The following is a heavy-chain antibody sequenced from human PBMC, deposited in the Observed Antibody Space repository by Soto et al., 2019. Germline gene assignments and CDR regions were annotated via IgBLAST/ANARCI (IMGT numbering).Heavy chain of an antibody. CDR2: ISWNSGSI. CDR3: KKDVLYLGLRCCDP. D-gene: IGHD7-27*01. Sequence: PGGSLRLSCAASGFTFDDYAMHWVRQAPGKGLEWVSGISWNSGSIGYADSVKGRFTISRDNAQNSLYLQLNSLRVEDTAVYYCKKDVLYLGLRCCDPWGQGTLLNVSS. V-gene: IGHV3-9*01. CDR1: GFTFDDYA. J-gene: IGHJ5*02.